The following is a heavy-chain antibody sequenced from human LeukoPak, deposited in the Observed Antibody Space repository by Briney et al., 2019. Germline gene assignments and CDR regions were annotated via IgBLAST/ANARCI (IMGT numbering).Heavy chain of an antibody. Sequence: SETLSLTCTVSGGSISSYYWSWIRQPPGKGLEWIGYIYYSGSTNYNPSLKSRVTISVDTYKNQFSLKLSSVTAADTAVYYCARDRYGDYEFDYWGQGTLVTVSS. CDR3: ARDRYGDYEFDY. V-gene: IGHV4-59*01. J-gene: IGHJ4*02. CDR1: GGSISSYY. CDR2: IYYSGST. D-gene: IGHD4-17*01.